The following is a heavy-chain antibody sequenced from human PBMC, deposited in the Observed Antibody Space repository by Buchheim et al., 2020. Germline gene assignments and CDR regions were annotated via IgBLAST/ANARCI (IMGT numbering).Heavy chain of an antibody. CDR3: ARGVVRAGFGDGYSFDY. Sequence: QVQLQQWGAGLLKPSETLSLTCAVYGGSFSGYYWSWIRQPPGKGLEWIGEINHSGSTNYNPSLKSRVTISVDTSKNQFSLKLSSVTAADTAVYYCARGVVRAGFGDGYSFDYWGQGTL. CDR1: GGSFSGYY. D-gene: IGHD5-24*01. J-gene: IGHJ4*02. CDR2: INHSGST. V-gene: IGHV4-34*01.